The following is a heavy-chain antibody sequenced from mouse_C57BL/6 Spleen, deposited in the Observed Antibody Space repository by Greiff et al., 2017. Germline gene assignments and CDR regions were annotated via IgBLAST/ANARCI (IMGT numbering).Heavy chain of an antibody. CDR2: IDPETGGT. CDR1: GYTFTDYE. J-gene: IGHJ4*01. CDR3: TRGVYYEYLRYAMDY. Sequence: QVQLQQSGAELVRPGASVTLSCKASGYTFTDYEMHWVKQTPVHGLEWIGAIDPETGGTAYNQKFKGKAILTAAQASSTAYRELRSLTSEDSAVYYCTRGVYYEYLRYAMDYWGQGTSVTVSS. D-gene: IGHD2-4*01. V-gene: IGHV1-15*01.